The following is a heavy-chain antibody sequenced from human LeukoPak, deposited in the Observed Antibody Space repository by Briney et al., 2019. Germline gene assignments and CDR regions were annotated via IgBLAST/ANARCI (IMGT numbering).Heavy chain of an antibody. Sequence: SETLSLTCAVYGGSFSGCYWSWIRQPQGKGLEWIGEINHSGSTNYNPSLKSRVTISVDTSKNQFSLKLSSVTAADTAVYYCARGPPMSYWGQGTLVTVSS. J-gene: IGHJ4*02. D-gene: IGHD3-10*02. CDR3: ARGPPMSY. CDR2: INHSGST. CDR1: GGSFSGCY. V-gene: IGHV4-34*01.